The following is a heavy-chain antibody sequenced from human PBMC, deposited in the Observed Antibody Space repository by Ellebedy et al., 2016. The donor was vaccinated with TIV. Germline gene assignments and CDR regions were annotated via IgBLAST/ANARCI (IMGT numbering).Heavy chain of an antibody. CDR3: ARDLPECSGGSCYYGWFDP. V-gene: IGHV1-3*04. Sequence: AASVKVSCKASGYTFTSYAMHWVRQAPGQRLEWMGWINTGNGDTKYSQKFQGRVTITRDTSANTAYMELSSLGSEDTAVYYCARDLPECSGGSCYYGWFDPWGQGTTVTVSS. J-gene: IGHJ5*01. CDR1: GYTFTSYA. CDR2: INTGNGDT. D-gene: IGHD2-15*01.